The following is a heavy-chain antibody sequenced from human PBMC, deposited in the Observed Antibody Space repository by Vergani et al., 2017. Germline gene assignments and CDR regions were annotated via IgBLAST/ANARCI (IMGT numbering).Heavy chain of an antibody. CDR1: GYSISSGYY. D-gene: IGHD6-13*01. V-gene: IGHV4-38-2*01. J-gene: IGHJ3*02. Sequence: QVQLQESGPGLVKPSETLSLTCAVSGYSISSGYYWGWIRQPPGKGLEWIGSIYHSGSTYYNPSLKSRVTISVDTSKNQFSLKLSSVTAADTAVYYCARQSSISWDDAFDIWGQGTMVTVSS. CDR2: IYHSGST. CDR3: ARQSSISWDDAFDI.